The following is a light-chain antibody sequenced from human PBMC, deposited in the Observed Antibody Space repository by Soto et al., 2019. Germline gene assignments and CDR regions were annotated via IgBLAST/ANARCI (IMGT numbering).Light chain of an antibody. Sequence: DIQMTQSPSTLSASVGDTVTITCRASQSISSWLAWYQHKPGKAPNLLIHKASTLQSGVPSRFSGSASGTEFTLIISSVQPDDFATYYCQQYKSYSGFTFGQGTKLEIK. CDR3: QQYKSYSGFT. J-gene: IGKJ2*01. CDR2: KAS. CDR1: QSISSW. V-gene: IGKV1-5*03.